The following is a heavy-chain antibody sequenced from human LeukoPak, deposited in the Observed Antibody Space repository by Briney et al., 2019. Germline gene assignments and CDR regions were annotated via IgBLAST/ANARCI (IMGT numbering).Heavy chain of an antibody. Sequence: SQTLSLTCAGYGLSFSGYYWSWIRQPPGKGLEWIGEINHSGSTNYNPSLKSRVTISVDTSKNQFSLKLSSVTAADTAVYYCARGRSSGWYRPIVIDPWGQGTLVTVSS. D-gene: IGHD6-19*01. CDR1: GLSFSGYY. CDR3: ARGRSSGWYRPIVIDP. J-gene: IGHJ5*02. CDR2: INHSGST. V-gene: IGHV4-34*01.